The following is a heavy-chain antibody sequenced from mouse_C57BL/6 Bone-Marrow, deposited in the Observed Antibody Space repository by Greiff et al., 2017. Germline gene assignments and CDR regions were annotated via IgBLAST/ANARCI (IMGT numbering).Heavy chain of an antibody. CDR2: INPSNGGT. V-gene: IGHV1-53*01. D-gene: IGHD2-1*01. J-gene: IGHJ4*01. CDR1: GYTFTSYW. Sequence: QVQLQQPGTELVKPGASLKLSCKASGYTFTSYWMHWVQQRPGQGLEWIGNINPSNGGTNYNEKFKSKATLTVDKSSSTAYMQLSSLTSEDSAVYYCARIYYGNKGAMDYWGQGTSVTVSS. CDR3: ARIYYGNKGAMDY.